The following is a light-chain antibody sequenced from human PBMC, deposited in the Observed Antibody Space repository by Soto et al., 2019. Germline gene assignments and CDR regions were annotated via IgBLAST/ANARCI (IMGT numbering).Light chain of an antibody. J-gene: IGLJ2*01. CDR2: EVS. Sequence: QSVLTQSPSVSAAPGQRVTISCTGTSSDVGGYNYVSWYQQHPGKAPKLMIYEVSNRPSGVSNRFSGSKSGNTASLTISGLQAEDEADYYCSSYTSSSTVVFGGGTQLTVL. CDR3: SSYTSSSTVV. CDR1: SSDVGGYNY. V-gene: IGLV2-14*01.